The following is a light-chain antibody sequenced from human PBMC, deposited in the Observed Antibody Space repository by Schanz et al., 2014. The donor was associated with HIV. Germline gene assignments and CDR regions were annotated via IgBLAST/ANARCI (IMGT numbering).Light chain of an antibody. CDR2: GAS. Sequence: EIVLTQSPGTLSLSPGERGTLSCRASQSVKSNFIGWYQQKPGQAPWLLIFGASNRATGIPDRFSGGESGTDFTLTISRVEPEDYAVYYCQQYGSSPWTFGQGTRVDVK. V-gene: IGKV3-20*01. CDR3: QQYGSSPWT. J-gene: IGKJ1*01. CDR1: QSVKSNF.